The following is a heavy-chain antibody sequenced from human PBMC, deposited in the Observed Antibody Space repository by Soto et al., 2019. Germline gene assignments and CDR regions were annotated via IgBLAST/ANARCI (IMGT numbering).Heavy chain of an antibody. Sequence: GGSLRLSCSASVFTFSSYALNWVRQAPGKGPEWVSAISGHGDATFYADSVKGRLTISRDNSKNTLYLHMNSLRAEDTALYYCGNSRVSMVRGLIISPNYLGQGTLVTFSS. D-gene: IGHD3-10*01. CDR3: GNSRVSMVRGLIISPNY. CDR1: VFTFSSYA. J-gene: IGHJ4*02. CDR2: ISGHGDAT. V-gene: IGHV3-23*01.